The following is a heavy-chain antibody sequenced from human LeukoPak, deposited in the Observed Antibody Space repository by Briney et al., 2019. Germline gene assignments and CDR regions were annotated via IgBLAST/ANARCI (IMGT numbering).Heavy chain of an antibody. Sequence: GGSLRLSCAVSGFGFSTYNMNWVCQAPGKGLEWVSAIKGRFTISRDNAKNSLYLQMDNLRADDTAVYYCARAGLYSTSGLEYWGQGTLVTVSS. D-gene: IGHD2-2*01. CDR1: GFGFSTYN. J-gene: IGHJ4*02. CDR2: I. V-gene: IGHV3-21*06. CDR3: ARAGLYSTSGLEY.